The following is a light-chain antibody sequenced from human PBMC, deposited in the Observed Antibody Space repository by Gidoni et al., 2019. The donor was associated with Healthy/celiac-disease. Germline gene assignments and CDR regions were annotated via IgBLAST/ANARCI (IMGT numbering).Light chain of an antibody. CDR3: QQSYSTPYT. CDR2: AAS. J-gene: IGKJ2*01. CDR1: QSISSY. V-gene: IGKV1-39*01. Sequence: RVTITCRASQSISSYLNWYQQKPGKAPKLLIYAASSLQSGVPSRFSGSGSGTDFTLTISSLQPEDFATYYCQQSYSTPYTFGQGTKLEIK.